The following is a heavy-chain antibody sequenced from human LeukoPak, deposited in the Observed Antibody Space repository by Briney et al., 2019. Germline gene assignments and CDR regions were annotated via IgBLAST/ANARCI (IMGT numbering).Heavy chain of an antibody. D-gene: IGHD2-15*01. CDR1: GFTFSHFW. V-gene: IGHV3-7*01. J-gene: IGHJ4*02. CDR3: AREDGYCSGGNCYSYFDS. CDR2: IKKTGSEA. Sequence: GGSLRLSCAASGFTFSHFWMSWVRQAPGKGLEWVAYIKKTGSEAYYVDSVKGRFTITRDNTRSSLFLQMYSLRAEDTAVYFCAREDGYCSGGNCYSYFDSWGQGTLVTVSS.